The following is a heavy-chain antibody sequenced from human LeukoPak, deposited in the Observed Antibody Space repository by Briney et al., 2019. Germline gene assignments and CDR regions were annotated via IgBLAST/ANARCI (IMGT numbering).Heavy chain of an antibody. V-gene: IGHV3-48*03. J-gene: IGHJ4*02. CDR3: ARLYYYDSSGYSIWYFEY. CDR1: GFTFSSYE. CDR2: ISSSGSTI. Sequence: GGSLRLSCAASGFTFSSYEMNWVRQAPGKGLEWVSYISSSGSTIYYADSVKGRFTISRDNAKNSLYLQMNSLRAEDTAVYYCARLYYYDSSGYSIWYFEYWGQGTLVTVSS. D-gene: IGHD3-22*01.